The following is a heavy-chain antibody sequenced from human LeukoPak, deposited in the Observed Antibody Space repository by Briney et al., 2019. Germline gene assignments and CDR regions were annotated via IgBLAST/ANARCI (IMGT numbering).Heavy chain of an antibody. CDR1: GGSLSSGSSY. V-gene: IGHV4-31*03. CDR3: ARVGIISEPTATFYFDY. J-gene: IGHJ4*02. D-gene: IGHD1-1*01. CDR2: IFYTGST. Sequence: SETLSLTCTVSGGSLSSGSSYWSWIRQHPGKGLEWIGYIFYTGSTYYNPSLNSRINISVVTSKNQFSLQLSSVTAADTAVYYCARVGIISEPTATFYFDYWGLGTLVTVSS.